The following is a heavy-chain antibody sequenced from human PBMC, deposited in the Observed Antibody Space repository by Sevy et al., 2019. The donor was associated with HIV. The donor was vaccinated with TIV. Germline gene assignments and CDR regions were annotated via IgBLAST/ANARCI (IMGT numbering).Heavy chain of an antibody. CDR1: GFTFSSYA. CDR3: ARDGEMATIRDYFDY. CDR2: ISYDGSNK. V-gene: IGHV3-30-3*01. Sequence: GESLKISCAASGFTFSSYAMHWVRQAPGKGLEWVAVISYDGSNKYYADSVKGRFTISRDNSKNTLYLQMNSLRAEDTAVYYCARDGEMATIRDYFDYWGQRTLVTVSS. J-gene: IGHJ4*02. D-gene: IGHD5-12*01.